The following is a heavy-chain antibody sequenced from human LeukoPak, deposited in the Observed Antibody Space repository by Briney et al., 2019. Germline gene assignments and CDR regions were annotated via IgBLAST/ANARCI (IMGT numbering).Heavy chain of an antibody. CDR2: IYYSGST. J-gene: IGHJ4*02. CDR1: GGSVSSSGYF. D-gene: IGHD3-9*01. CDR3: ASQTFDWSGILMRYVDY. V-gene: IGHV4-39*01. Sequence: SETLSLTCTVSGGSVSSSGYFWGWIRQPPGKGLEWIGSIYYSGSTYYNASLKSRITLSVDTSKNKLSLKLGSVTAADTAVYYWASQTFDWSGILMRYVDYWGQGALATVSS.